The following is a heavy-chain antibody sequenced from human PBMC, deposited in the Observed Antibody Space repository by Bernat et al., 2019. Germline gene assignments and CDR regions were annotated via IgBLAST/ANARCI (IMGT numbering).Heavy chain of an antibody. J-gene: IGHJ6*02. D-gene: IGHD1/OR15-1a*01. V-gene: IGHV3-13*01. CDR3: ARELDQYYYDYYGMDV. CDR1: GFTFSSYD. CDR2: IGTAGDT. Sequence: EVQLVESGGGLVQPGGSLRLSCAASGFTFSSYDMHWVRQATGKGLEWVSAIGTAGDTYYPGSVKGRFTISRENAKNSLYLQMNSLRAEDTAVYYCARELDQYYYDYYGMDVWGQGTTVTVSS.